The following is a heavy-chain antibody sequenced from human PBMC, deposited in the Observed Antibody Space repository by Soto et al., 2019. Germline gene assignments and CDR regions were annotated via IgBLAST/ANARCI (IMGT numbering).Heavy chain of an antibody. D-gene: IGHD3-3*01. CDR2: IYSGGST. Sequence: EVQLVESGGGLVQPGGSLRLSCAASGFTVSRNYMSWVRQAPGQGLEWVSVIYSGGSTYYADSVQGRFTISRDNSKNTLYSQMNSLRAEDTAVYYCARNIRFLEWLSNAVDIGGQGTMVTVSS. V-gene: IGHV3-66*01. CDR1: GFTVSRNY. CDR3: ARNIRFLEWLSNAVDI. J-gene: IGHJ3*02.